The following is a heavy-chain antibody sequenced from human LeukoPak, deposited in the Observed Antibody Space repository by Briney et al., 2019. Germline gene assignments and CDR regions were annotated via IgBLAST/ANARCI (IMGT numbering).Heavy chain of an antibody. D-gene: IGHD3-9*01. CDR1: GGTFISYA. V-gene: IGHV1-69*13. J-gene: IGHJ6*02. Sequence: GASVKVSCKASGGTFISYAISWVRQAPGQGLEWMGGIIPIFGTANYAQKFQGRVTITADESTSTAYMELSSLRSEDTAVYYCAKVPRYDILGPGHYYYYGMDVWGQGTTVTVSS. CDR3: AKVPRYDILGPGHYYYYGMDV. CDR2: IIPIFGTA.